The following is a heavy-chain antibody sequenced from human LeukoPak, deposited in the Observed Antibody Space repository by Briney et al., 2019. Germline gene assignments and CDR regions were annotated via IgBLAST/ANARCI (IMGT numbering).Heavy chain of an antibody. Sequence: GGSLRLSCAASGFTFNDYTMHWVRQAPGKGLEWVSLISWHGSTTKYADSVKGLFTISRDNLKNSLSLQMNSLGPEDTALYYCAKDIGDSVGYNYFDSWGQGTLVTVSS. CDR3: AKDIGDSVGYNYFDS. D-gene: IGHD3-22*01. J-gene: IGHJ4*02. CDR2: ISWHGSTT. V-gene: IGHV3-43*01. CDR1: GFTFNDYT.